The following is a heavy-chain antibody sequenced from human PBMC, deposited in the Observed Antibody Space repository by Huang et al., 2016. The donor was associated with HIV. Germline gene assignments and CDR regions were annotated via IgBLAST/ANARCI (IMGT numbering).Heavy chain of an antibody. CDR2: IIPIFGTA. CDR3: ARTAYSYGFRQGYNWFDP. CDR1: GGTFSSYA. J-gene: IGHJ5*02. Sequence: QVLLVQSGAEVRKPGSSVKVSCTAFGGTFSSYAISWVRQAPGQGLEWMGGIIPIFGTANYTQKFQGRVTITVDESTNTGYMELTRLTSEDTAVYYWARTAYSYGFRQGYNWFDPWGQGTPVTVSS. D-gene: IGHD5-18*01. V-gene: IGHV1-69*13.